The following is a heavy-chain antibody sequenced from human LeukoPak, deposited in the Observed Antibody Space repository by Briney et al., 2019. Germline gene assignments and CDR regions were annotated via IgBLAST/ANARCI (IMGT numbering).Heavy chain of an antibody. CDR1: GGTFSSYA. V-gene: IGHV1-69*01. J-gene: IGHJ6*04. CDR3: ARDVTGVVPAAAMGGGYYYYGMDV. Sequence: SVQVSCKASGGTFSSYAISWVRQAPGQGLEWMGGIIPIFGTANYAQKFQESVTIIADESTSTAYMELSSLRSGDTAVYYCARDVTGVVPAAAMGGGYYYYGMDVWGKGNTVTASS. CDR2: IIPIFGTA. D-gene: IGHD2-2*01.